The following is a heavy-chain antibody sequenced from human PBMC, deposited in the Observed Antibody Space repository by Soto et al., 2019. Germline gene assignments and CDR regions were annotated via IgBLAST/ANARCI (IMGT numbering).Heavy chain of an antibody. CDR2: IKDGGYT. V-gene: IGHV4-34*01. CDR1: GGSLSGYY. Sequence: QVQLQQWGAGLLKPSETMSLNCAVNGGSLSGYYWSWIRQPPGKGLEWIGEIKDGGYTNYSTSLKTRATISSDTSNSQFSLRLNSVTATDTVLYYCARGQEGVVATHWDQGALVTVSS. J-gene: IGHJ4*02. D-gene: IGHD5-12*01. CDR3: ARGQEGVVATH.